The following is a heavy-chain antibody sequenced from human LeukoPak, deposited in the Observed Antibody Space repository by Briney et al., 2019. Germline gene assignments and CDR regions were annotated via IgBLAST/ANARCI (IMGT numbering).Heavy chain of an antibody. CDR3: AKRSGIAVAGKFDY. CDR1: GFTFSSYA. J-gene: IGHJ4*02. D-gene: IGHD6-19*01. Sequence: GGSLRLSCAASGFTFSSYAMSWVRQAPGKGLEWVSAISGSGGSTYYADSVKGRFTISGDNSKNTLYLQMNSLRAEDTAVYYCAKRSGIAVAGKFDYWGQGTLVTVSS. V-gene: IGHV3-23*01. CDR2: ISGSGGST.